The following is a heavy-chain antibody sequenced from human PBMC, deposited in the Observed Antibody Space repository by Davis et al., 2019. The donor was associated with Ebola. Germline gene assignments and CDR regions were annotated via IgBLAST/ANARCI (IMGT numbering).Heavy chain of an antibody. D-gene: IGHD1-26*01. V-gene: IGHV3-23*01. Sequence: LSLTRAASRFTFSDYPMTWIRQSSGKGLEWVSTIGVNAVETFYADSVKGRFTISRDNSKNTVYLQMNSLRDEDTAVYFCGPTGRLTYGIDVWGQGTTVTVSS. CDR2: IGVNAVET. CDR1: RFTFSDYP. J-gene: IGHJ6*02. CDR3: GPTGRLTYGIDV.